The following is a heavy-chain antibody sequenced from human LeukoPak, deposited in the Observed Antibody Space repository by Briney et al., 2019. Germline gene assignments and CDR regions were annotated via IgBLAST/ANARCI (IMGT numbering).Heavy chain of an antibody. Sequence: GESLKISCKGSGYSFTSYWIGWVRQMPGKGLGWMGIIYPGDSDTRYSPSFQGQVTISADKSISTAYLQWSSLKASDTAMYYCARQAGTTIWSMDVWGQGTTVTVSS. CDR1: GYSFTSYW. CDR2: IYPGDSDT. CDR3: ARQAGTTIWSMDV. V-gene: IGHV5-51*01. D-gene: IGHD1-7*01. J-gene: IGHJ6*02.